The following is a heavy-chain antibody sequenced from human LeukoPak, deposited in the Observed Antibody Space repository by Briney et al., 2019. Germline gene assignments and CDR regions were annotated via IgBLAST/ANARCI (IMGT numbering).Heavy chain of an antibody. V-gene: IGHV4-61*08. Sequence: PSETLSLTCTVSGGSISSGGYYWSWIRQPPGKGLDWIGYVYYSGSSNYNPSLKSRVTISVDTSKNQFSLKLSSVTAADTAVYYCARHYDSSGYWYYFDYWGQGALVTVSS. D-gene: IGHD3-22*01. CDR3: ARHYDSSGYWYYFDY. CDR1: GGSISSGGYY. CDR2: VYYSGSS. J-gene: IGHJ4*02.